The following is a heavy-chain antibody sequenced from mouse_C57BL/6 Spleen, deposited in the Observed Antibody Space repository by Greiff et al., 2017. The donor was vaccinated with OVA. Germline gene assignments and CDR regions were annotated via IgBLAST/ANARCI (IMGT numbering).Heavy chain of an antibody. CDR1: GFTFSDYG. CDR3: AIITTVSYYAMDY. D-gene: IGHD1-1*01. V-gene: IGHV5-17*01. J-gene: IGHJ4*01. Sequence: EVKLVESGGGLVKPGGSLKLSCAASGFTFSDYGMHWVRQAPEKGLEWVAYISSGSSTIYYADTVKGRFTISRDNAKNTLFLQMTSLRSEDTAMYYCAIITTVSYYAMDYWGQGTSVTVSS. CDR2: ISSGSSTI.